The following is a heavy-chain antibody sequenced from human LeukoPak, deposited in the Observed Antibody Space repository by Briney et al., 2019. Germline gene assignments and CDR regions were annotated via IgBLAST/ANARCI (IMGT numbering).Heavy chain of an antibody. D-gene: IGHD3-10*01. Sequence: PGGSLRLSCAASGFTFSSYSMNWVRQAPGKGLEWVSSISSSSSYIYYADSVKGRFTISRDNAKNSLYLQMNSLRAEDTAVYYCARDEYGVRGVPFDYWGQGTLVTVSS. J-gene: IGHJ4*02. V-gene: IGHV3-21*01. CDR2: ISSSSSYI. CDR1: GFTFSSYS. CDR3: ARDEYGVRGVPFDY.